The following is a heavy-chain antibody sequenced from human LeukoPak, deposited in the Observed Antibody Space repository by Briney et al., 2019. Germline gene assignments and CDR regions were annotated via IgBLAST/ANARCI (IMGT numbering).Heavy chain of an antibody. V-gene: IGHV1-2*02. J-gene: IGHJ4*02. CDR1: GYTFTGYY. CDR2: INPNSGGT. D-gene: IGHD1-26*01. Sequence: ASVKVSCKASGYTFTGYYIHWVRQAPGQGLEWMGWINPNSGGTNYAQKFRGRVTMTRDTSTSTAYMDLSRLRSDDTGVYYCARGRIVGATFDYFYYWGQGTLCTVS. CDR3: ARGRIVGATFDYFYY.